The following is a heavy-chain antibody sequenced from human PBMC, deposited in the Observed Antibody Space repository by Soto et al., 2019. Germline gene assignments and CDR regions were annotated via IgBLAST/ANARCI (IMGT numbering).Heavy chain of an antibody. CDR3: AHTSSWYFWSGYFQH. D-gene: IGHD6-13*01. CDR1: GFSLSTSGVG. V-gene: IGHV2-5*02. Sequence: QITLKESGPTLVKPTQTLTLTCTFSGFSLSTSGVGVGWLRQPPGKALEWLALIYWDDDKRYSPSLKSRRTITKDTSKNQVVLTMTNMDPVDTATYYCAHTSSWYFWSGYFQHWGQGTLVTVSS. CDR2: IYWDDDK. J-gene: IGHJ1*01.